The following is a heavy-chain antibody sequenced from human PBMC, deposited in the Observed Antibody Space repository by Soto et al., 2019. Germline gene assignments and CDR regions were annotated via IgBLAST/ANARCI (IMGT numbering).Heavy chain of an antibody. V-gene: IGHV4-39*01. CDR1: GGSVRSSSYY. CDR3: ARHEGGAAAEHPLDY. D-gene: IGHD6-13*01. Sequence: PSETLSLTCTVSGGSVRSSSYYWGWIRQPPGKGLEWIASIYYSGRTHNNPALKSRVTMSIDTYTNQFSLKMNSVTAADTAVYYCARHEGGAAAEHPLDYWGQGTLVTVSS. CDR2: IYYSGRT. J-gene: IGHJ4*02.